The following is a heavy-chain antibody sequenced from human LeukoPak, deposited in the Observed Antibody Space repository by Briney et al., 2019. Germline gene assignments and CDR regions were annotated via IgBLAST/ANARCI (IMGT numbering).Heavy chain of an antibody. CDR1: GDSINSLNL. Sequence: SETLPLTCTVSGDSINSLNLWSWVRQPPGKGLEWIGEMYLSGTTHSNPSVKSRVTISIDKSKNQFFLNLSSVTAADTAVYYCAGLVGRYSSGLYYYYFDYWGQGTLVTVSS. CDR3: AGLVGRYSSGLYYYYFDY. D-gene: IGHD3-22*01. J-gene: IGHJ4*02. V-gene: IGHV4-4*02. CDR2: MYLSGTT.